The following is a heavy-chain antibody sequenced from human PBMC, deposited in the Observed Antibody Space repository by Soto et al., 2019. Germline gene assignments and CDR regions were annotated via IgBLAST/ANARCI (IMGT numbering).Heavy chain of an antibody. V-gene: IGHV1-2*02. CDR2: INPNSGGT. D-gene: IGHD2-2*01. J-gene: IGHJ4*02. CDR3: ASRHCSSTSCYFDY. CDR1: GYTFTGYY. Sequence: ASVKVSCKASGYTFTGYYMHWVRQAPGQGLDWMGWINPNSGGTNYAQKFQGRVTMTRDTSISTAYMELSRLRSDDTAVYFCASRHCSSTSCYFDYWGQGTLVTVSS.